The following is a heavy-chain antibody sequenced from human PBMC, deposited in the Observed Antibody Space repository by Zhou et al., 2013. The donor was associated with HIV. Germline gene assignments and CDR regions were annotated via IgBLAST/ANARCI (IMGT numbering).Heavy chain of an antibody. CDR2: IIPIFGTA. J-gene: IGHJ5*02. CDR1: GGTFSSYA. V-gene: IGHV1-69*05. Sequence: QVQLVQSGAEVKKPGSSVKVSCKASGGTFSSYAISWVRQAPGQGLEWMGGIIPIFGTANYAQKFQGRVTITTDESTSTAYMELSSLRSDDTAVYYCARGFVGSYCGGDLPSGSGTNWFDPWGLGNPGHRLL. D-gene: IGHD2-21*01. CDR3: ARGFVGSYCGGDLPSGSGTNWFDP.